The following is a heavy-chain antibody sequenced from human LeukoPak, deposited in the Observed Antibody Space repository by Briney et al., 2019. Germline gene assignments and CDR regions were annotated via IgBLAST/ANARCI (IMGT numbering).Heavy chain of an antibody. CDR3: ARDLRTATAQGTAFVY. CDR1: GYTFTSYG. J-gene: IGHJ4*02. D-gene: IGHD5/OR15-5a*01. V-gene: IGHV1-18*01. Sequence: GASVKVSCKPSGYTFTSYGISWVRQAPGQGLEWMGWISAYNGNTNYAQKLQGRVTMTTDTSTSTAYMELRSLRSDDTAVYYCARDLRTATAQGTAFVYWGQGTLVTVSS. CDR2: ISAYNGNT.